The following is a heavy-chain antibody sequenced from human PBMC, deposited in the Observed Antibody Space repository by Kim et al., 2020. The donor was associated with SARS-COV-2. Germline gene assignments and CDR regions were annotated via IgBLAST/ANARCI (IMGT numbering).Heavy chain of an antibody. Sequence: TYGPSFEGHITISADKSTTTAYLQWNSLTAADSAVYYCARQGVSEASFDLWGQGTLVTVSS. D-gene: IGHD3-9*01. J-gene: IGHJ1*01. CDR3: ARQGVSEASFDL. V-gene: IGHV5-51*01.